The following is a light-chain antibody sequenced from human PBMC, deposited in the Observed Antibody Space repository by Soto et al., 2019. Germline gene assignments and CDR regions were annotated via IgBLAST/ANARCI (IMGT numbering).Light chain of an antibody. CDR1: VLAKKS. J-gene: IGLJ1*01. CDR3: CSVGDNNLYV. CDR2: KDN. V-gene: IGLV3-27*01. Sequence: SSELTQPSSVSVSPGQTARITCSGDVLAKKSAPWFQQKPGQAPVLVIYKDNLRPSGIPERFSASSSGTTVTLTISGAQVEDEADYYCCSVGDNNLYVFGTGTKLTVL.